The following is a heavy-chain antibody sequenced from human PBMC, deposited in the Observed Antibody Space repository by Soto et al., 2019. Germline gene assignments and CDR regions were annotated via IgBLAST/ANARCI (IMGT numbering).Heavy chain of an antibody. CDR1: GFTFSSYG. CDR2: ISYDGSNK. V-gene: IGHV3-30*18. CDR3: AKDLLGYYYYYYGMDV. D-gene: IGHD3-16*01. Sequence: GGSLRLSCAASGFTFSSYGMHWVRQAPGKGLEWVAVISYDGSNKYYADSVKGRFTISRDNSKNTLYLQMNSLRAEDTAVYYCAKDLLGYYYYYYGMDVWGQGTTVTAP. J-gene: IGHJ6*02.